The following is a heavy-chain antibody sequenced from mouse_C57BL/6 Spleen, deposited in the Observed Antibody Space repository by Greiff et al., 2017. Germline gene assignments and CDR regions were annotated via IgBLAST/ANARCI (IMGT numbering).Heavy chain of an antibody. D-gene: IGHD2-3*01. CDR1: GFTFSDYG. V-gene: IGHV5-17*01. CDR2: ISSGSSTI. J-gene: IGHJ3*02. CDR3: ANYDGYYG. Sequence: EVKLMEPGGGLVKPGGSLKLSCAASGFTFSDYGMHWVRQAPEKGLEWVAYISSGSSTIDYADTVKGRFTISRDNAKNTLFLQMTSLRSEDTAMYYCANYDGYYGWGQGTLVTVSA.